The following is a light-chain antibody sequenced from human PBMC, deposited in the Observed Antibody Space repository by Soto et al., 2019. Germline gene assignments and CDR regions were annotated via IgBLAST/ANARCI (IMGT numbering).Light chain of an antibody. CDR2: VAS. CDR1: QNIENY. CDR3: QQSCGSPPIS. J-gene: IGKJ5*01. Sequence: DIQMTQSPSSLSASLGDTVTISCRASQNIENYLHWYQQKAGKAPEVLLYVASVLKDGVSSRFNGSRYGTDFTLTITNLQPEAFAMYYCQQSCGSPPISFGQGTRLDIK. V-gene: IGKV1-39*01.